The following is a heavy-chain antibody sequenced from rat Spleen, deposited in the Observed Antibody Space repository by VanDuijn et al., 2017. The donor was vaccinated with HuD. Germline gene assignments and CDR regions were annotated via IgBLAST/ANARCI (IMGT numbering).Heavy chain of an antibody. CDR2: ISSGGGGT. V-gene: IGHV5-25*01. J-gene: IGHJ2*01. Sequence: EVQLVESGGGLVQPGRSMKLSCADSGFTFSDYGMAWVLQAPTKGLEWVASISSGGGGTYYPDSVKGRFTISRDNAKSTLYLQMDSLRSEDTASYYCARLGVRVFDYWGQGVMVTVSS. D-gene: IGHD4-3*01. CDR3: ARLGVRVFDY. CDR1: GFTFSDYG.